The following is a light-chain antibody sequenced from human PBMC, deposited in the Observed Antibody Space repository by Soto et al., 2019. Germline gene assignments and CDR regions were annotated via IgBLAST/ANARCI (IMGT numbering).Light chain of an antibody. CDR2: AAS. V-gene: IGKV1-9*01. CDR1: QGMSRY. Sequence: DIQLTQSPSFLSASVGDRVTITCRASQGMSRYLAWYQQKPGKAPKLLIYAASTLQSGVPSRFSGSGSGTEFTLTISSLQPEDFATYYCQQLNSYPLTFGGGTKVEIK. J-gene: IGKJ4*01. CDR3: QQLNSYPLT.